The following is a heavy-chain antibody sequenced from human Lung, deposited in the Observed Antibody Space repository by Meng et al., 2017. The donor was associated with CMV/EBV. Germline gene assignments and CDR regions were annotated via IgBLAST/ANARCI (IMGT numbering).Heavy chain of an antibody. CDR2: IYHSGST. Sequence: VEQQEAVRGVSKPAGALSITCGVSCGSIRSSNWWSWVRQPPGQGLEWIGEIYHSGSTNYNPSLKSRVTISVDKSKNQFSLKLSSVTAADTAVYYCASFPPPGKQWLVTDYWGQGTLVTVSS. J-gene: IGHJ4*02. V-gene: IGHV4-4*02. CDR1: CGSIRSSNW. CDR3: ASFPPPGKQWLVTDY. D-gene: IGHD6-19*01.